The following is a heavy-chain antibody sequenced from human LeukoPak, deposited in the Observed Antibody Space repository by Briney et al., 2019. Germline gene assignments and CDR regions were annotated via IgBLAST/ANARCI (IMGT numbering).Heavy chain of an antibody. CDR1: GFTFINFA. CDR2: INPSGGST. CDR3: ASAQRLRGAFDI. D-gene: IGHD1-1*01. J-gene: IGHJ3*02. Sequence: NTGGSLRLSCAASGFTFINFAMHWVRQAPGQGLEWMGIINPSGGSTSYAQKFQGRVTMTRDTSTSTVYMELSSLRSEDTAVYYCASAQRLRGAFDIWGQGTMVTVSS. V-gene: IGHV1-46*01.